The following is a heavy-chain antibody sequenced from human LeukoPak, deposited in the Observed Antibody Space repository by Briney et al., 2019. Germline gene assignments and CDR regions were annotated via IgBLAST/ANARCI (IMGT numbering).Heavy chain of an antibody. CDR2: INSDGSST. CDR3: TRSLLGATEY. J-gene: IGHJ4*02. D-gene: IGHD3-16*01. Sequence: GGSLRLSCAASGFTFSNYWMHWVRQAPGRGRVWVSRINSDGSSTEYANSVKGRFKITRDNAKNTLYLQMNSLGAEDTAFYYCTRSLLGATEYWGQGTLATVSS. V-gene: IGHV3-74*03. CDR1: GFTFSNYW.